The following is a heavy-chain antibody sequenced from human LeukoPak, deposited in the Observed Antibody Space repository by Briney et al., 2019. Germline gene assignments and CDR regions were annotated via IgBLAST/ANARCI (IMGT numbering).Heavy chain of an antibody. D-gene: IGHD4-17*01. V-gene: IGHV3-33*01. J-gene: IGHJ6*02. CDR3: ARAEYGVGSNYFYGMGV. Sequence: GGSLRLSCAASGFVFSTYAMHWVRQAPGKGLQWVAVIWYDGSYKFYADSVKGRFTISRDNSKNTLFLQMNSLRVEDTAVYYCARAEYGVGSNYFYGMGVWGQGTTVTVSS. CDR1: GFVFSTYA. CDR2: IWYDGSYK.